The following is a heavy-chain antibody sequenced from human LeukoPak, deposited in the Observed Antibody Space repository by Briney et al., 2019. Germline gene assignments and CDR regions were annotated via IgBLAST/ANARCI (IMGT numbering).Heavy chain of an antibody. CDR1: GFTFSSYT. V-gene: IGHV3-21*01. CDR3: ARDPGSSSYADY. CDR2: ISSSSSYI. Sequence: GGSLRLSCAASGFTFSSYTMNWVRQAPGKGLEWVSSISSSSSYIYYADSVKGRFTISRDNAKNSLYLQMSSLRAEDTAVYYCARDPGSSSYADYWGQGTLVTVSS. D-gene: IGHD6-13*01. J-gene: IGHJ4*02.